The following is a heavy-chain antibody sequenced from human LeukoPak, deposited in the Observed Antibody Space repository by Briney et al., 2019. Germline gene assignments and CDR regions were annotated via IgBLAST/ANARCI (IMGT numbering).Heavy chain of an antibody. J-gene: IGHJ4*02. D-gene: IGHD3-22*01. CDR3: VRDISGYYFDY. V-gene: IGHV3-11*05. CDR2: ISGSSSYT. CDR1: GFTFSDYH. Sequence: GGSLRLSCAASGFTFSDYHMTWIRQAPGKGLEWVSYISGSSSYTMYADSVKGRFTISRDNAKNSLYLQMNSLRAEDTALYYCVRDISGYYFDYWGQGTLVTVSS.